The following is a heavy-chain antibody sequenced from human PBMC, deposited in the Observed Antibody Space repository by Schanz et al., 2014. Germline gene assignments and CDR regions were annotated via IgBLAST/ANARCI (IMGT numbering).Heavy chain of an antibody. Sequence: EVQLVESGGGLVQPGGSLRLSCAASGFTLSNSDMHWVRQAPGKGLEWVANIKQDGSEKYYVDAVKGRFTISRDNAKKTLSLQMISLRAEDTAIYFCTRSYYDFSWGSYRFRAFDIWGQGTTVIVSS. CDR2: IKQDGSEK. CDR3: TRSYYDFSWGSYRFRAFDI. V-gene: IGHV3-7*01. D-gene: IGHD3-16*02. CDR1: GFTLSNSD. J-gene: IGHJ3*02.